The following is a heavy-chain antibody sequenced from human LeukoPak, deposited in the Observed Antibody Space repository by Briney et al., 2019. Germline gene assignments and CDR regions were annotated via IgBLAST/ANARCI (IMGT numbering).Heavy chain of an antibody. CDR2: IIPIFGTA. CDR1: GGTFSSYA. J-gene: IGHJ3*02. D-gene: IGHD3-10*01. Sequence: SVKVSCKASGGTFSSYAISWVRQAPGQGLEWMGGIIPIFGTANYAQKFQGRVTITADKSTSTAYMELSSLRSEDTAVYCCALWFGELSAFDIWGQGTMVTVSS. CDR3: ALWFGELSAFDI. V-gene: IGHV1-69*06.